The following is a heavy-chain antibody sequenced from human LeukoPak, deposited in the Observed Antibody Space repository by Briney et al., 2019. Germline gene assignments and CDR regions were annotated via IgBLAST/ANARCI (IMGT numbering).Heavy chain of an antibody. CDR1: GGTFIIYA. D-gene: IGHD2-2*01. CDR3: VSSTSSGYYYYYCGMDV. J-gene: IGHJ6*02. CDR2: IIPIFGIA. V-gene: IGHV1-69*17. Sequence: ASVTVSFKASGGTFIIYAISWVRQAPGQGLEWMGRIIPIFGIANYAQKFQGRVTITADKSTSTAYMELSSLRSEDTAVYYCVSSTSSGYYYYYCGMDVWGQGATVTVSS.